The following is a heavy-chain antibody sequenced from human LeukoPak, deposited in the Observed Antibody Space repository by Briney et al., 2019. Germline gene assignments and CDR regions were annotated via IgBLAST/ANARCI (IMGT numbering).Heavy chain of an antibody. CDR2: IWYDGSNK. D-gene: IGHD2-15*01. J-gene: IGHJ4*02. V-gene: IGHV3-33*01. CDR1: GFTFSSYG. Sequence: GRSLRLPCAASGFTFSSYGMHWVRQAPRQGLEWVAVIWYDGSNKYYADSVKGRFTISRDNSKNTLYLQMNSLRAEDTAVYYCARDESGYCSGGSCPFGVDYWGQGTLVTVSS. CDR3: ARDESGYCSGGSCPFGVDY.